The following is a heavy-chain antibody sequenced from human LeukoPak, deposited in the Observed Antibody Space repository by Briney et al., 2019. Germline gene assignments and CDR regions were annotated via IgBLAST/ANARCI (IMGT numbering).Heavy chain of an antibody. V-gene: IGHV3-48*04. CDR2: ISSTSSTI. Sequence: GGSLRLSCAASGFTFSSYSMTWVRQAPGKGLEWVSYISSTSSTIYYADSVKGRFTISRDNAKNSLYLQMNSLRAEDTAVYYCARVPLGTQQWLESRRGMDVWGQGTTVTVSS. J-gene: IGHJ6*02. CDR1: GFTFSSYS. CDR3: ARVPLGTQQWLESRRGMDV. D-gene: IGHD6-19*01.